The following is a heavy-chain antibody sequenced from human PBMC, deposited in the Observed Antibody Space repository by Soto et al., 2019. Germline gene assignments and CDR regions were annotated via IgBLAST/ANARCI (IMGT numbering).Heavy chain of an antibody. J-gene: IGHJ4*02. CDR2: ISFDGTNK. Sequence: QVQVVESGGGVVQPGRSLRLSCAASGFTFSSYGMHWVRQAPGKGLEWVAVISFDGTNKYYADSVKCRFTISRDNPKKTLYLQTDSVRAEDTAVYYCTKDLPPPKYCGCDCYLGGSVYWGQGTLVTVSS. V-gene: IGHV3-30*18. CDR1: GFTFSSYG. D-gene: IGHD2-21*02. CDR3: TKDLPPPKYCGCDCYLGGSVY.